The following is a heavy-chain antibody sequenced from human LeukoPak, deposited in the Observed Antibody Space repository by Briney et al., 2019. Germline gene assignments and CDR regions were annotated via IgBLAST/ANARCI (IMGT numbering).Heavy chain of an antibody. D-gene: IGHD2-15*01. J-gene: IGHJ4*02. Sequence: ASVKVSCKTSGYTFTGYYVHWLRQAPGQGLEWMGWISPNNGGTSYAQNFRDRVTMTTDTSINIAYMELSWLTSDDTAVYYCAREWDCSGGICFPRGFDFWGQGTLVTVSS. CDR2: ISPNNGGT. V-gene: IGHV1-2*02. CDR1: GYTFTGYY. CDR3: AREWDCSGGICFPRGFDF.